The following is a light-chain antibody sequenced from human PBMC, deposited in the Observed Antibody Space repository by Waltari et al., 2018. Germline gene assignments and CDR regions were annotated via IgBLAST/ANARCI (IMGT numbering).Light chain of an antibody. V-gene: IGLV3-21*02. CDR2: DDS. J-gene: IGLJ2*01. Sequence: SYELTQPPSVSESPGQKARITCGGDNLGSKYVHWYQQKPAQAPVLVIYDDSERPSGIPERFSGSKSGNTATLTISGVEAGDEADYYCQVWDSSSDHPVLFGGGTRLTVL. CDR3: QVWDSSSDHPVL. CDR1: NLGSKY.